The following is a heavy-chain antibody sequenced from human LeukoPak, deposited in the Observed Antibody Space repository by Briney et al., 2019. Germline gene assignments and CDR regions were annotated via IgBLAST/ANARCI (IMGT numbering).Heavy chain of an antibody. Sequence: GGSLRLSCAASGFTFSSYGMRWVRQAPGKGLEWVAVIWYDGSNKYYADSVKGRFTISRDNSKNTLYLQMHSLRAEDTAVYYCGKDGSAWAGALDYWGQGTLVTLSS. J-gene: IGHJ4*02. CDR1: GFTFSSYG. D-gene: IGHD3-10*01. V-gene: IGHV3-33*06. CDR3: GKDGSAWAGALDY. CDR2: IWYDGSNK.